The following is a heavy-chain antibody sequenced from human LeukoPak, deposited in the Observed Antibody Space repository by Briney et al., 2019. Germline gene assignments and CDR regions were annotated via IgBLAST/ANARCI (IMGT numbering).Heavy chain of an antibody. D-gene: IGHD3-3*01. Sequence: PGGSLRLSCAASGFTFSNAWMSWVRQAPGKGLEWVGRIKSKTDGGTTDYAAPVKGRFTISRDDSKNTLYLQMNSLKTEDTAVYYCTTDQANYDRIVKVDVWGKGTTVTVSS. CDR2: IKSKTDGGTT. J-gene: IGHJ6*04. V-gene: IGHV3-15*01. CDR3: TTDQANYDRIVKVDV. CDR1: GFTFSNAW.